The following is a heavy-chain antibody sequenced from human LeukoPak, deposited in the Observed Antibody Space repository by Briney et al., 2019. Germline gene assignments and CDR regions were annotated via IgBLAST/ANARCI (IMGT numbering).Heavy chain of an antibody. V-gene: IGHV1-69*06. Sequence: ASVKVSCKASGGTFSSYAISWVRQAPGQGREWMGGIIPIFGTANYAQKFQGRVTITADKSTSTAYMEVSSLRSEDTAVYYCAGTSFDIVVVPAATSETYFDYWGQGTLVTVSS. CDR3: AGTSFDIVVVPAATSETYFDY. CDR2: IIPIFGTA. CDR1: GGTFSSYA. J-gene: IGHJ4*02. D-gene: IGHD2-2*01.